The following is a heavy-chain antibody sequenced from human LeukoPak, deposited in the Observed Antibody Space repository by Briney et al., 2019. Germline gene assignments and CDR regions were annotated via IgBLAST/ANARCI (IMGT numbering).Heavy chain of an antibody. J-gene: IGHJ4*02. CDR2: IYSGGST. CDR3: ARDSPYAISWWSVSFVY. Sequence: GGSLRLSCAASGFTVSSSYMSWVRQAPGKGLERVSVIYSGGSTYYADSVKGRFTISRDNSKNMLYLQMNSLRAEDTAVYYCARDSPYAISWWSVSFVYWGQGTLVTVSS. CDR1: GFTVSSSY. D-gene: IGHD2-8*01. V-gene: IGHV3-66*01.